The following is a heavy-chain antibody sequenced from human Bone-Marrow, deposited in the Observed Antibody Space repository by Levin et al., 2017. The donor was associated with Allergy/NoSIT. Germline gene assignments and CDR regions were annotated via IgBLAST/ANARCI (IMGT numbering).Heavy chain of an antibody. CDR1: GFTFSSHA. CDR2: IWYDGSNK. D-gene: IGHD2-21*02. CDR3: ARDGRYTGDWWDDS. V-gene: IGHV3-33*01. J-gene: IGHJ4*02. Sequence: SCEASGFTFSSHAMYWVRQAPGKGLEWVALIWYDGSNKYYVDSVKGRFTISRDNPRSTLYLQMNSLRVEDTGVYYCARDGRYTGDWWDDSWGQGTLVSVSS.